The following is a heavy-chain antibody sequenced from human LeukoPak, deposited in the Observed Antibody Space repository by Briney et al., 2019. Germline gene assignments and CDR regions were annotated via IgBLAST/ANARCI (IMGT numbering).Heavy chain of an antibody. CDR3: ARVSELLTAFDI. V-gene: IGHV4-4*07. J-gene: IGHJ3*02. D-gene: IGHD1-26*01. CDR2: IYNTGSA. Sequence: SETLSLTCNVSGASISSHYWNWIRQPAGKELEWIGRIYNTGSANYNPSLKSRVTMSLDTSRNQISLKLTSVTAADTAVYYCARVSELLTAFDIWGQGTMVTVSS. CDR1: GASISSHY.